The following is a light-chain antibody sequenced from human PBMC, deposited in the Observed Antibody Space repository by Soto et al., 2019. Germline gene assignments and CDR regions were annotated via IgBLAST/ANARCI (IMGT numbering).Light chain of an antibody. Sequence: EIVLTQSPGTLSLSPGERATLSCRASQSVSSSYLAWDQQKPGQAPRLLIYGASSRATGIPDRFSGSGSGTDFTLTISRLEPEHFAVYYCQQDGSSPTFGGGTKVEIK. CDR2: GAS. CDR3: QQDGSSPT. J-gene: IGKJ4*01. CDR1: QSVSSSY. V-gene: IGKV3-20*01.